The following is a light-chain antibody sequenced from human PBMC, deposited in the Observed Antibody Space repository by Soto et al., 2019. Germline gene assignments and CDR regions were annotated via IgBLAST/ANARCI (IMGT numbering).Light chain of an antibody. CDR2: AAS. CDR1: QGIRNF. CDR3: QKYSSVPV. Sequence: DIQMTQSPTSLSASVGDRVTITCRASQGIRNFVAWYQQQPGKAPKLLIYAASTLQSGVPYRFSGSGSGTDFTLTINSLQPEDVATYSCQKYSSVPVFGPGTKVELK. J-gene: IGKJ3*01. V-gene: IGKV1-27*01.